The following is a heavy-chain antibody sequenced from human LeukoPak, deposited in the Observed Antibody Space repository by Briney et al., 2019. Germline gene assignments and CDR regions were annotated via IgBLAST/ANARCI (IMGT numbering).Heavy chain of an antibody. CDR2: IIPILGIA. Sequence: RASVKVSCKASGGTFSSYTISWVRQAPGQGLEWMGRIIPILGIANYAQKFQGRVTITADKSRSTAYMELSSLRSEDTAVYYCARLADNWNDDFDYWGQGTLVTVSS. V-gene: IGHV1-69*02. CDR1: GGTFSSYT. J-gene: IGHJ4*02. D-gene: IGHD1-20*01. CDR3: ARLADNWNDDFDY.